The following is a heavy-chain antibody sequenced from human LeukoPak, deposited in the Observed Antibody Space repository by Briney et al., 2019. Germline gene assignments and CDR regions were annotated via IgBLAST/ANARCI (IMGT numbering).Heavy chain of an antibody. V-gene: IGHV4-59*12. CDR2: ISYSGST. Sequence: SETLSLTCTISGGSFSTYFWSWIRQPPGKGLEWIGYISYSGSTNYNPSLKSRVTISLDTSKNQFSLKLSSVTAADTAVYYCARDLEWELLLGDYYYGMDVWGQGTTVTVSS. CDR1: GGSFSTYF. CDR3: ARDLEWELLLGDYYYGMDV. J-gene: IGHJ6*02. D-gene: IGHD1-26*01.